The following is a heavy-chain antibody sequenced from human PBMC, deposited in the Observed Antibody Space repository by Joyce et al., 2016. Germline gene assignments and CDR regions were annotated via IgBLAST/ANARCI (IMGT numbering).Heavy chain of an antibody. Sequence: QVQLQEWGAGLLKPSETLSLTCAVYGGSLSGYYWSWIRQAPGMGLEWIGEVNERGRTNYKPSLKSRANTSMDTSKDQFSLRLTTVTAADTAVYFCARARRGIILARGEMGEYLQHWGRGTVVIVSS. CDR3: ARARRGIILARGEMGEYLQH. CDR2: VNERGRT. CDR1: GGSLSGYY. V-gene: IGHV4-34*01. J-gene: IGHJ1*01. D-gene: IGHD3-10*01.